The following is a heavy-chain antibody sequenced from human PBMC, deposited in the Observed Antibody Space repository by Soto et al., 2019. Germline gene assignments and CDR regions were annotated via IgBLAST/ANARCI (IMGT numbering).Heavy chain of an antibody. V-gene: IGHV3-15*07. J-gene: IGHJ4*02. CDR3: TTSSGWYTVDY. CDR1: GFTFSSDS. D-gene: IGHD6-19*01. CDR2: IKSKTDGGTT. Sequence: GGSLRLSCAASGFTFSSDSMNWVRQAPGKGLEWVGRIKSKTDGGTTDYAAPVKGRFTISRDDSKNTLYLQMNSLKTEDTAVYYCTTSSGWYTVDYWGQGTLVTVSS.